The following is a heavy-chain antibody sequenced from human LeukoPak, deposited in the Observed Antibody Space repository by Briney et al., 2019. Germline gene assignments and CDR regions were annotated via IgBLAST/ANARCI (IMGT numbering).Heavy chain of an antibody. CDR1: GGSISSYY. J-gene: IGHJ4*02. Sequence: SETLSLTCTVSGGSISSYYWSWIRQPPGKGLEWIGYIYYSGSTNYNPSLKSRVTISVDTSKNQFSLKLSSVTAADTAVYYCAGNDFWGGSGRQFDYWGQGTLVTVSS. CDR3: AGNDFWGGSGRQFDY. V-gene: IGHV4-59*08. CDR2: IYYSGST. D-gene: IGHD3-3*01.